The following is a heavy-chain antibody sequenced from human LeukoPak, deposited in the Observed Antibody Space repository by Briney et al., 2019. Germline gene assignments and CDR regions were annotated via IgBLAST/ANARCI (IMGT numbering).Heavy chain of an antibody. Sequence: SETLSLTCTVSGYSISSGYYWGWIRQPPGKGLEWIGSIYHSGSTYYNPSLKNRVTISVDTSKNQFSLKLSSVTAADTAVYYCAREDSSSWYDYWGQGTLVTVSS. CDR1: GYSISSGYY. J-gene: IGHJ4*02. D-gene: IGHD6-13*01. V-gene: IGHV4-38-2*02. CDR2: IYHSGST. CDR3: AREDSSSWYDY.